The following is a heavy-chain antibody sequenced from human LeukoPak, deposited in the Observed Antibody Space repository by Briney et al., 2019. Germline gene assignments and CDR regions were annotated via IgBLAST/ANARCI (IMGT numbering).Heavy chain of an antibody. D-gene: IGHD3-3*01. V-gene: IGHV1-69*05. J-gene: IGHJ6*03. CDR2: IIPILGTA. CDR3: AILPGDFWSGYYKGRTYYYYMDV. CDR1: GGTFSSYA. Sequence: SVKVSCKASGGTFSSYAISWVRQAPGQGLEWMGGIIPILGTANYAQKFQGRVTITTDESTSTAYMELSSLRSEDTAVYYCAILPGDFWSGYYKGRTYYYYMDVWGKGTTVTVSS.